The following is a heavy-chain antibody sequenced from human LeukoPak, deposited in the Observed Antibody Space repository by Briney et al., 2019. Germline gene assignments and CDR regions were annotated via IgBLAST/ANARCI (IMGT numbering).Heavy chain of an antibody. CDR1: GFTFSSYG. D-gene: IGHD3-9*01. Sequence: PGGSLRLPCAASGFTFSSYGMHWVRQAPGKGLEWVAVISYDGSNKYYADSVKGRFTISRDNSKNTLYLQMNSLRAEDTAVYYCAKDGDILTGYYTYFDYWGQGTLVTVSS. CDR2: ISYDGSNK. V-gene: IGHV3-30*18. J-gene: IGHJ4*02. CDR3: AKDGDILTGYYTYFDY.